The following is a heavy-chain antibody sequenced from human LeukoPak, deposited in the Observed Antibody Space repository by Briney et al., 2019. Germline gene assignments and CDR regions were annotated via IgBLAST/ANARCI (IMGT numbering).Heavy chain of an antibody. J-gene: IGHJ4*02. V-gene: IGHV3-23*01. CDR2: ISGSGGST. CDR1: GFTFSSYA. Sequence: PGGSLRLSCAASGFTFSSYAMSWVRQAPGKGLEWVSAISGSGGSTYYADSVKGRFTISRDNSKNTLYLQVNSLRAEDTAVYYCAKDDLPWVTVAPLDYWGQGTLVTVSS. D-gene: IGHD4-23*01. CDR3: AKDDLPWVTVAPLDY.